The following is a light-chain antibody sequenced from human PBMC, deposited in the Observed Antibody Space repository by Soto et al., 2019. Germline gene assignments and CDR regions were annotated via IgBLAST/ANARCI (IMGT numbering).Light chain of an antibody. CDR1: QSISSW. V-gene: IGKV1-5*03. J-gene: IGKJ4*01. Sequence: DIQMTQSPSTLSASVGDRVTITCRASQSISSWLAWYQQKPGKAPKLLIYKASSLESGVPSRFSGGGSGTEFTLTISSLRPDDFATYYCQQYNTYPTFGGGTKVEIK. CDR3: QQYNTYPT. CDR2: KAS.